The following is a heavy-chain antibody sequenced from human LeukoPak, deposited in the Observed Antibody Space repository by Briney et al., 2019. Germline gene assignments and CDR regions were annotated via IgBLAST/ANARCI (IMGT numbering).Heavy chain of an antibody. V-gene: IGHV4-39*01. CDR3: ARQRVAAAGTKVDY. CDR1: GGSISSSGYY. D-gene: IGHD6-13*01. J-gene: IGHJ4*02. CDR2: IYYSGST. Sequence: SETLSLTCTVSGGSISSSGYYWGWIRQPPGKGLEWIGSIYYSGSTYYNPSLKSRVTISVDTSKNQFSLKLSSVTAADTAVYYCARQRVAAAGTKVDYWGQGTLVTVSS.